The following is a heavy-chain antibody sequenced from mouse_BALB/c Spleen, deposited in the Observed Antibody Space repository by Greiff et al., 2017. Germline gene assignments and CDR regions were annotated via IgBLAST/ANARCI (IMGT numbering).Heavy chain of an antibody. CDR1: GFTFSSYA. CDR3: AREEDFDY. Sequence: EVQVVESGGGLVKPGGSLKLSCAASGFTFSSYAMSWVRQTPEKRLEWVASISSGGSTYYPDSVKGRFTISRDNARNILYLQMSSLRSEDTAMYYCAREEDFDYWGQGTTLTVSS. J-gene: IGHJ2*01. CDR2: ISSGGST. V-gene: IGHV5-6-5*01.